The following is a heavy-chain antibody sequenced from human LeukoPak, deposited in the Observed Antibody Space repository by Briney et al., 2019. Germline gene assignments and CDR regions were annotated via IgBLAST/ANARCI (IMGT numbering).Heavy chain of an antibody. CDR1: GYTFTTYG. CDR2: ISTYDDNI. J-gene: IGHJ5*02. Sequence: ASVKVSCKASGYTFTTYGLSWVRQAPGQGLEWLGWISTYDDNIKYAQSLQGRLTLTIDTSTSTAYMELRSLTSDDTAVYYCARLVYSSGWYAWGQGTLVTVSS. V-gene: IGHV1-18*01. CDR3: ARLVYSSGWYA. D-gene: IGHD6-19*01.